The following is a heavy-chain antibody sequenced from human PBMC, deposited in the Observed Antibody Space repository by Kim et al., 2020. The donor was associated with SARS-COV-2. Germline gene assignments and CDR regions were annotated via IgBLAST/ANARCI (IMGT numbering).Heavy chain of an antibody. CDR1: GGSISSSNW. CDR2: IYHSGST. J-gene: IGHJ6*02. Sequence: SETLSLTCAVSGGSISSSNWWCWVRQPPGKGLEWIGEIYHSGSTNYNPSLKSRVTISVDKSKNQFSLKLSSVTAADTAVYYCARGGGDSYGYWYYYYGMDVWGQGTTVTVSS. CDR3: ARGGGDSYGYWYYYYGMDV. V-gene: IGHV4-4*02. D-gene: IGHD5-18*01.